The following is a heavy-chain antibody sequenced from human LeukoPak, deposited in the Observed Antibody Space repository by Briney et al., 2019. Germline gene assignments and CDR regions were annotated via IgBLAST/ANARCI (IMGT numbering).Heavy chain of an antibody. Sequence: SETLSLTCSVSGSSMNLYSWNWIRQSPGKGLEWIAYMYYSGTTNYNPSLENRAAISLDLSRHQFSLRLNSVTAADTAVYFCATTEKNRYYIILWGPGTTVIVSS. J-gene: IGHJ6*01. CDR2: MYYSGTT. CDR1: GSSMNLYS. CDR3: ATTEKNRYYIIL. D-gene: IGHD2-21*01. V-gene: IGHV4-59*12.